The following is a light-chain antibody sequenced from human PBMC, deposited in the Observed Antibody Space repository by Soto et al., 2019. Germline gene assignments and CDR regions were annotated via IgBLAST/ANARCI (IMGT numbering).Light chain of an antibody. Sequence: IQMTQSPSTLSASVGDRVTITCRASQSISSWLAWYQQKPGKAPKLLIYDISNLEIGVPSRFSGSGSGTEFTLTISGLQPDDFATYYCQQYNSYSFGQGTKVDIK. CDR2: DIS. CDR1: QSISSW. J-gene: IGKJ1*01. V-gene: IGKV1-5*01. CDR3: QQYNSYS.